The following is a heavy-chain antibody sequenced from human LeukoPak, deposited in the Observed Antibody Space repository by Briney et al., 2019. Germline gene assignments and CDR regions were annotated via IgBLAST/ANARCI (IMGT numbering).Heavy chain of an antibody. CDR3: AKEETYNAFDI. D-gene: IGHD2-2*02. CDR1: GFTFSDHW. J-gene: IGHJ3*02. Sequence: PGGSLRLSCAASGFTFSDHWMHWVRQAPGKGLVWVSRISSDGSSTSYVDSVKGRFTISRDNSKNTLYLQMSSLRAEDTAVYYCAKEETYNAFDIWGQGTMVTVSS. V-gene: IGHV3-74*01. CDR2: ISSDGSST.